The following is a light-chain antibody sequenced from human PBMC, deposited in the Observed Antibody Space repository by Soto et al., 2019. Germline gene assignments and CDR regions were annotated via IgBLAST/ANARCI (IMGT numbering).Light chain of an antibody. CDR3: QQYLKRPIST. CDR1: QDISNY. J-gene: IGKJ3*01. Sequence: DIQMTQSPSSLSASVGDRVTITCQASQDISNYLNWYQQKPGKAPRLLIYDASNLETGVTSKFSGSGYGTDFTFTISSLQPEDIATYYCQQYLKRPISTFGPGTKVDIK. V-gene: IGKV1-33*01. CDR2: DAS.